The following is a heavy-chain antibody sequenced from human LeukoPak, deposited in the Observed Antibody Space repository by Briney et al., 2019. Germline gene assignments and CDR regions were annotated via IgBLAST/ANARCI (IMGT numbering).Heavy chain of an antibody. D-gene: IGHD3-16*01. Sequence: SETLSLTCTVSGDSISSSSYYWGWIRQPPGKGLEWIGYIYYSGSTYYNPSLKSRVTISVDTSKNQFSLKLSSVTAADTAVYYCARDLGGGYFDYWGQGTLVTVSS. CDR1: GDSISSSSYY. CDR3: ARDLGGGYFDY. CDR2: IYYSGST. V-gene: IGHV4-30-4*08. J-gene: IGHJ4*02.